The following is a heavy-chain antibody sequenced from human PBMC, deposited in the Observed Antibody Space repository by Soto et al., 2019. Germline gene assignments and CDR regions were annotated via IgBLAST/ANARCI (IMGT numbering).Heavy chain of an antibody. J-gene: IGHJ6*02. D-gene: IGHD1-26*01. Sequence: GGSLRLSCAASGFTFSSYGMHWVRQAPGKGLEWVAVISYDGSNKYYADSVKGRFTISRDNSKNTLYLQMNSLRAEDTAVYYCAKDWPSGSRPYYYGMDVWGQGTTVTVSS. CDR2: ISYDGSNK. V-gene: IGHV3-30*18. CDR1: GFTFSSYG. CDR3: AKDWPSGSRPYYYGMDV.